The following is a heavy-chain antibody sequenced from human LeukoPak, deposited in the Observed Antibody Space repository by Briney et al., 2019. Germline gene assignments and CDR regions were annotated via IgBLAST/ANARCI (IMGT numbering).Heavy chain of an antibody. V-gene: IGHV1-2*02. Sequence: ASVKVSCKPPGYTFTANYMHWVRQAPGQGLEWMGWINPNSGGTKYAQKFQGRVTMTRDTTISTAYMELSSLRSDDTAVYYCTAGSSSWYPGYWGQGTLVTVSS. J-gene: IGHJ4*02. CDR3: TAGSSSWYPGY. D-gene: IGHD6-13*01. CDR2: INPNSGGT. CDR1: GYTFTANY.